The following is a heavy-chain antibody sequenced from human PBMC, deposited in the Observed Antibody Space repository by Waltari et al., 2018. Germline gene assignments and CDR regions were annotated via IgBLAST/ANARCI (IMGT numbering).Heavy chain of an antibody. D-gene: IGHD2-15*01. CDR3: ARIYLHCSGGSCSDY. J-gene: IGHJ4*02. V-gene: IGHV1-69*02. CDR1: GGTFSSYT. Sequence: QVQLVQSGAEVKKPGSSVKVSCKASGGTFSSYTISWVRQVPGQGLEWMGRIIPILGIANYAQKFQGRVTITADKSTSTAYMELSSLRSEDTAVYYCARIYLHCSGGSCSDYWGQGTLVTVSS. CDR2: IIPILGIA.